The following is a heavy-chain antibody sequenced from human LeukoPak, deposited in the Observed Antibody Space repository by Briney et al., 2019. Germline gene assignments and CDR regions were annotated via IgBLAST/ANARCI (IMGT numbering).Heavy chain of an antibody. CDR2: XXSSXSIT. CDR3: XRGGAAPDY. J-gene: IGHJ4*02. V-gene: IGHV3-48*01. D-gene: IGHD1-26*01. CDR1: GFSFNSYX. Sequence: GGSXRLSCEASGFSFNSYXXXXXXQAPGXXLEXXXXXXSSXSITYXXXXXXXRFXXXXDNAKNSLYLQMNSLRVEDTAVYYCXRGGAAPDYWGQGTLVTVSP.